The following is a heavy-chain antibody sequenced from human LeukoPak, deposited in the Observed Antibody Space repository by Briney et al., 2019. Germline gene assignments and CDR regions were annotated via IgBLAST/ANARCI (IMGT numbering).Heavy chain of an antibody. CDR1: GGSISSYY. D-gene: IGHD3-10*01. Sequence: SETLSLTCTVSGGSISSYYWSWIRQPPGKGLEWIGYIYYSGSTNYNPSLKSRVTISVDTSKNQFSLKLSSVTAADTAVYYYARAGGFGELLSHFDYWGQGTLVTVSS. J-gene: IGHJ4*02. V-gene: IGHV4-59*01. CDR3: ARAGGFGELLSHFDY. CDR2: IYYSGST.